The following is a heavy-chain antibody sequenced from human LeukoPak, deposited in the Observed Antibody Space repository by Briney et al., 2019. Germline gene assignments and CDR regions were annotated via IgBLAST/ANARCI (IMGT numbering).Heavy chain of an antibody. J-gene: IGHJ4*02. V-gene: IGHV3-7*01. CDR1: GFIFSSYG. CDR3: ARGGGGPDY. D-gene: IGHD3-10*01. CDR2: IKQDGSEK. Sequence: PGGSLRLSCVASGFIFSSYGMHWVRQAPGKGLEWVANIKQDGSEKYYVDSAKGRFTISRDNAKNSLYLQMNSLRAEDTAVYYCARGGGGPDYWGQGTLVTVSS.